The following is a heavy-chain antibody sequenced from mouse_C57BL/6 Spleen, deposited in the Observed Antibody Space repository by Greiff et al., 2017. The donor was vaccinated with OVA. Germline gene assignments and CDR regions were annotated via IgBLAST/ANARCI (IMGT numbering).Heavy chain of an antibody. CDR2: IWSGGST. CDR1: GFSLTSYG. D-gene: IGHD2-4*01. CDR3: ARGNQYYFDY. J-gene: IGHJ2*01. V-gene: IGHV2-2*01. Sequence: VQLQQSGPGLVQPSQSLSITCTVSGFSLTSYGVHWVRQSPGKGLEWLGVIWSGGSTAYNAAFISRLSISKDNSKSQVFFKMNSLQADDTAIYYCARGNQYYFDYWGQGTTLTVSS.